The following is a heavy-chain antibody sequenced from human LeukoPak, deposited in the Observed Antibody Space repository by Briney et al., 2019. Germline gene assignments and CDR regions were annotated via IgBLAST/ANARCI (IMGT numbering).Heavy chain of an antibody. CDR1: GDSMSGHY. J-gene: IGHJ6*03. CDR3: AREIRVYDYMDV. V-gene: IGHV4-4*07. CDR2: IYSTGGT. Sequence: PSETLSLTCTVSGDSMSGHYWNWIGQPAGKGLEWIGPIYSTGGTNYNPSLQSRVTMSVDTSKNQFSLNMSSVTAADTAVYYCAREIRVYDYMDVWGKGTTGTVSS.